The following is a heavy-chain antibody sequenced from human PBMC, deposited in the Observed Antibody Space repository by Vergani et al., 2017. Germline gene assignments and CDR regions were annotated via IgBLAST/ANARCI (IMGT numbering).Heavy chain of an antibody. CDR3: ASGPTHRDGYNDDY. D-gene: IGHD5-24*01. CDR2: IIPILGIA. CDR1: GGTFSSYT. V-gene: IGHV1-69*02. J-gene: IGHJ4*02. Sequence: QVQLVQSGAEVKKPGSSVKVSCKASGGTFSSYTISWVRQAPGQGLEWMGRIIPILGIANYAQKFQGRVTITADNSTSTAYMELSSLRSEDTAVYYCASGPTHRDGYNDDYWGQGTLVTVSS.